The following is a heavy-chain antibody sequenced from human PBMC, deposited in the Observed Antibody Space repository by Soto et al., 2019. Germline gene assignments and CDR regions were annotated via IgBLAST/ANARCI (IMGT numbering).Heavy chain of an antibody. CDR2: INHSGST. V-gene: IGHV4-34*01. J-gene: IGHJ5*02. CDR3: ARTQLTYNWFDP. D-gene: IGHD3-9*01. Sequence: QVQLQQWGAGLLKPSETLSLTCAVYGGSFSGYYWSWIRQPPGKGLEWIGEINHSGSTNYNPSLKSRVTISVDTSKNQFSLKLSSVTAADTAVYYCARTQLTYNWFDPWGQGTLVTVSS. CDR1: GGSFSGYY.